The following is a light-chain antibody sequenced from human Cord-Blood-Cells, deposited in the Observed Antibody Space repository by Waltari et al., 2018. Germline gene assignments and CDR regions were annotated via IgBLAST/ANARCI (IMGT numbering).Light chain of an antibody. CDR3: CSYAGSSTWV. V-gene: IGLV2-23*01. J-gene: IGLJ3*02. CDR2: EGS. Sequence: QSALTQPASVSGSPGQSLTISCTGTSSDVGRYNLVSWYQQHPGKAPKRMIYEGSKRPSGVSNRFSGSKSGNTASLTISGLQAEDEADYYCCSYAGSSTWVFGGGTKLTVL. CDR1: SSDVGRYNL.